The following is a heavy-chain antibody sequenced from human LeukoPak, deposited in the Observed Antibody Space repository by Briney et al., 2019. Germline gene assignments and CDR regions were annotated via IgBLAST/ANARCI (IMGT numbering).Heavy chain of an antibody. CDR3: ARECHAGYSCYYGMDV. CDR1: GFTFSSYE. V-gene: IGHV3-48*03. CDR2: ISSSGSTI. Sequence: GGSLRLSCAASGFTFSSYEMNWVRQAPGKGLEWVSYISSSGSTIYYADSVKGRFTISRDNAKNSLYLQMNSLRAEDTAVYYCARECHAGYSCYYGMDVWGRGTTVTVSS. J-gene: IGHJ6*02. D-gene: IGHD5-18*01.